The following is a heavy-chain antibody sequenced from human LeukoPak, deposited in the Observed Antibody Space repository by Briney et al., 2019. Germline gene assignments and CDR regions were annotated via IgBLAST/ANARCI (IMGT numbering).Heavy chain of an antibody. Sequence: GGSLRLSCAASGFTFSNAWMSWVRQAPGKGLEWVSAISGSGGSTYYADSVKGRFTISRDNSKNTLYLQMNSLRAEDTAVYYCAKVYDSSGKYFDYWGQGTLVTVSS. CDR3: AKVYDSSGKYFDY. CDR1: GFTFSNAW. CDR2: ISGSGGST. V-gene: IGHV3-23*01. J-gene: IGHJ4*02. D-gene: IGHD3-22*01.